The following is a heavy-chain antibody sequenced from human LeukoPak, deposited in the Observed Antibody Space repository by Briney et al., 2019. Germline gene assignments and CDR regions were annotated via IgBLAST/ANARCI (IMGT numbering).Heavy chain of an antibody. CDR3: ARVRKWLRFLDY. CDR2: INSDGSST. J-gene: IGHJ4*02. CDR1: GFTFSSYW. Sequence: GGSLRLSCAASGFTFSSYWMRWVRQAPGKGLVWVSRINSDGSSTSYADSVKGRFTISRDNAKNTLYLQMNSLRAEDTAVYYCARVRKWLRFLDYWGQGTLVTVSS. D-gene: IGHD5-12*01. V-gene: IGHV3-74*01.